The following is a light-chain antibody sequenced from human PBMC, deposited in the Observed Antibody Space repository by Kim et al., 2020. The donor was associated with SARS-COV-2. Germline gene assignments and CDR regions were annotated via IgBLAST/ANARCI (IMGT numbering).Light chain of an antibody. J-gene: IGLJ3*02. Sequence: GQRDTIACSGSSSNIGSNTVNWYQQRPGTAPKLLIYSNKQRPSGVPDRFSGSKSGTSASLAISGLQSEDEADYYCAAWDDSLNGWVFGGGTQLTVL. CDR2: SNK. V-gene: IGLV1-44*01. CDR3: AAWDDSLNGWV. CDR1: SSNIGSNT.